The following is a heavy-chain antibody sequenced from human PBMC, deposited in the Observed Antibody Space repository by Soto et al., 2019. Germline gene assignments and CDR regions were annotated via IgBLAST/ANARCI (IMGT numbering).Heavy chain of an antibody. D-gene: IGHD3-22*01. J-gene: IGHJ4*02. CDR3: ASLPSRLSSGYYYYGGRSY. Sequence: GGSLRLSCAASGFTFSSYAMHWVRQAPGKGLEWVAVISYDGSNKYYADSVKGRFTISRDNSKNTLYLQMNSLRAEDTAVYYCASLPSRLSSGYYYYGGRSYWGQGTLVTVSS. V-gene: IGHV3-30-3*01. CDR1: GFTFSSYA. CDR2: ISYDGSNK.